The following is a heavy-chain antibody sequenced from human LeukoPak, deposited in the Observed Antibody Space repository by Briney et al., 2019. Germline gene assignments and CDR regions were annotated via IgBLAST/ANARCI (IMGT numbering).Heavy chain of an antibody. J-gene: IGHJ4*02. CDR1: GFTFSSYA. D-gene: IGHD5-24*01. CDR3: ARAWLQLKYYFDY. Sequence: RTGGSLRLSCAASGFTFSSYAMSWVRQAPGKGLEWVSAISGSGGSTYYADSVKGRFTISRDNSKNTLYLQMNSLRAEDTAVYYCARAWLQLKYYFDYWGQGTLVTVSS. CDR2: ISGSGGST. V-gene: IGHV3-23*01.